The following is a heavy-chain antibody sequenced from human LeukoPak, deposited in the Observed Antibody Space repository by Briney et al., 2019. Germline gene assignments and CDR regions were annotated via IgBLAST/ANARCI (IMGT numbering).Heavy chain of an antibody. CDR2: ISISADTT. Sequence: GGSLRLSCAASRFTFSAFEMNWVRQAPGKGLEWVSYISISADTTYYADSVRGRFTISRDNAKNLPYLQMNSLRAEDTAVYYCARPGGVDYWGQGTLVTVSS. CDR3: ARPGGVDY. V-gene: IGHV3-48*03. D-gene: IGHD3-10*01. CDR1: RFTFSAFE. J-gene: IGHJ4*02.